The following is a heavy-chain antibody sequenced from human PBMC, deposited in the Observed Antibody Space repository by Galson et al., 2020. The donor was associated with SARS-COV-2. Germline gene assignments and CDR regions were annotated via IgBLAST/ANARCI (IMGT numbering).Heavy chain of an antibody. V-gene: IGHV3-33*01. J-gene: IGHJ2*01. D-gene: IGHD6-13*01. CDR2: IWYHGKTT. Sequence: TGGSLRLSCAASGFTFSTYAMHWVRQAPGKGLEWVAVIWYHGKTTYYGDSVKGRFTISRDNSNNMLYLQANSLRAEDTAAYYCVRSVSRIGAAGTSWYFDVWGRGTLVTVAS. CDR1: GFTFSTYA. CDR3: VRSVSRIGAAGTSWYFDV.